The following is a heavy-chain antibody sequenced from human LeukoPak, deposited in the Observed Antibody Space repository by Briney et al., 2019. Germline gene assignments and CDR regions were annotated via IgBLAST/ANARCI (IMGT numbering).Heavy chain of an antibody. J-gene: IGHJ5*02. Sequence: SQTLSLTCAISGDSVSSNSATWNWIRQSPSRGFEWLGRTYYRSKYYNEYAVSVKSRITINPDTSKNQFYLQLNSVTPEDTAVYYCARGYERRFDPWGQGNLVTVSS. CDR2: TYYRSKYYN. V-gene: IGHV6-1*01. CDR1: GDSVSSNSAT. CDR3: ARGYERRFDP. D-gene: IGHD1-1*01.